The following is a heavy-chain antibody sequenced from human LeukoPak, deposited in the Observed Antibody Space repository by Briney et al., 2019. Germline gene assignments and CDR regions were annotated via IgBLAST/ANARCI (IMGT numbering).Heavy chain of an antibody. V-gene: IGHV1-3*01. D-gene: IGHD6-19*01. CDR1: GYTFTSYA. Sequence: ASVKVSCKASGYTFTSYAMHWVRQAPGQRHERKGWINAGNGNTKYSQKFQGRVTITRDTSASTAYMELSSLRCEDTAVYYCARREWLVRRLDYWGQGTLVTVSS. CDR3: ARREWLVRRLDY. CDR2: INAGNGNT. J-gene: IGHJ4*02.